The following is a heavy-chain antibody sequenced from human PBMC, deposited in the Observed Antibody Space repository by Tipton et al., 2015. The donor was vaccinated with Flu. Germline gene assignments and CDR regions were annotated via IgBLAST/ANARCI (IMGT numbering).Heavy chain of an antibody. Sequence: TLSLTCTVSGGSISSYYWSWIRRPPGKGLEWIGYNYYSGSTNYNPSLKSRVTISVDTSKNQFSLKLSSVTAADTAVYYCARVGGSSYYYYGMDVWGQGTTVTVSS. D-gene: IGHD1-26*01. CDR1: GGSISSYY. V-gene: IGHV4-59*01. CDR2: NYYSGST. CDR3: ARVGGSSYYYYGMDV. J-gene: IGHJ6*02.